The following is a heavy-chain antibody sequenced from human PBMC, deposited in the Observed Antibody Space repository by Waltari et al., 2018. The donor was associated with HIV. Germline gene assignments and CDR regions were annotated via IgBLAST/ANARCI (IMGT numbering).Heavy chain of an antibody. J-gene: IGHJ4*02. CDR2: IRSKLDSFAT. Sequence: EVQLLASVRRLFKPGGYLKLSSAASGSNFTAPALHWVRQAPGKGLEWFGRIRSKLDSFATAYGASMKGRFTISRDDAKNTAYLQMNSLKTEDTALYYCTRWTAAAGTAFDYWGLGTLVTVSS. CDR3: TRWTAAAGTAFDY. V-gene: IGHV3-73*01. D-gene: IGHD6-13*01. CDR1: GSNFTAPA.